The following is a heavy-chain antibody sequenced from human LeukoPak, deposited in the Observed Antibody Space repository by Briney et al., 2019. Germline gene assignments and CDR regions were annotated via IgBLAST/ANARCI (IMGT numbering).Heavy chain of an antibody. Sequence: PGGSLRLSCAASGFTFSSYGMSWVRQAPGKGLEWVSAISGSGGSTYYADSVKGRFTISRDNSKNTLYLQMNSLRAEDTAVYYCATRGSYGGYYFDYWGQGTLVTVSS. J-gene: IGHJ4*02. CDR2: ISGSGGST. V-gene: IGHV3-23*01. CDR1: GFTFSSYG. CDR3: ATRGSYGGYYFDY. D-gene: IGHD1-26*01.